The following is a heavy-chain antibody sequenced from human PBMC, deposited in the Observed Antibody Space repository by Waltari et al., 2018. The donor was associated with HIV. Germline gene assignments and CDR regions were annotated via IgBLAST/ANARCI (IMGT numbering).Heavy chain of an antibody. Sequence: QVQLVQSGAEVKKPGDSVKVSCTASGYTFTSYAMHWVRQAPGQRLEWMGWINAGNGNTKYSQKFQGRVTITRDTSASTAYMELSSLRSEDTAVYYCARDLVSTAGTNYWGQGALVTVSS. V-gene: IGHV1-3*01. CDR1: GYTFTSYA. CDR2: INAGNGNT. CDR3: ARDLVSTAGTNY. D-gene: IGHD6-19*01. J-gene: IGHJ4*02.